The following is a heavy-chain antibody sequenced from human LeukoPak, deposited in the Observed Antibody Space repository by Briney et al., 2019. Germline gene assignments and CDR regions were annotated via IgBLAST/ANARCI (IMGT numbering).Heavy chain of an antibody. CDR3: ARGFALDF. CDR2: INPGGNT. D-gene: IGHD2-21*01. CDR1: GGSFSGYY. V-gene: IGHV4-34*01. Sequence: SETLSLTCAVYGGSFSGYYWSWIRQPPGKGLEWIGEINPGGNTNYNPSLKSRVTISVDTSKNQFSLKLTSVTAADTAVYYCARGFALDFWGQGTLVTVSS. J-gene: IGHJ4*02.